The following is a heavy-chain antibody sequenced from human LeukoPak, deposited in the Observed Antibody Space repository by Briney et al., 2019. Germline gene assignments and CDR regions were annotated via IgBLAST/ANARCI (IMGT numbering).Heavy chain of an antibody. V-gene: IGHV3-74*01. CDR1: GFTFSSYW. CDR2: INPDGSTT. J-gene: IGHJ4*02. CDR3: VRDLRESDF. Sequence: PGGSLRLSCAASGFTFSSYWMHWVRQAPGRGLVWVSRINPDGSTTNYADSVQGRFTIPRDNAKNMLYLQMNSLRAEDTAVYYCVRDLRESDFWGQGTLVTVSS.